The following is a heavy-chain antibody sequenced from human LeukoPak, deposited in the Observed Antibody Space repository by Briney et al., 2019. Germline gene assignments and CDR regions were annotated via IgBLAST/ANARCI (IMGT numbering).Heavy chain of an antibody. CDR1: GGSISSSSYY. CDR3: ARVSGSSGWSFDY. CDR2: IYYSGST. V-gene: IGHV4-39*07. Sequence: SETLSLTCTVSGGSISSSSYYWGWIRQPPGKGLEWIGSIYYSGSTYYNPSLKSRVTISVDTSKNQFSLKLSSVTAADTAVYYCARVSGSSGWSFDYWGQGTLVTVSS. D-gene: IGHD6-19*01. J-gene: IGHJ4*02.